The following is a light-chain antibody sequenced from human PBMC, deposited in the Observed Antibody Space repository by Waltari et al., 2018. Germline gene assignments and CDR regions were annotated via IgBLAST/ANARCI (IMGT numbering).Light chain of an antibody. J-gene: IGKJ3*01. Sequence: DIVMTQSPDSLSVSLGERATINCKSSQSALYSSNNKNYLAWYQQKPGQPPKLLIYWASTRESGVPDRFSGSGSGTDFTLTISSLQAEDVAVYYCQQYYSTLFTFGPGTKVDIK. CDR1: QSALYSSNNKNY. V-gene: IGKV4-1*01. CDR3: QQYYSTLFT. CDR2: WAS.